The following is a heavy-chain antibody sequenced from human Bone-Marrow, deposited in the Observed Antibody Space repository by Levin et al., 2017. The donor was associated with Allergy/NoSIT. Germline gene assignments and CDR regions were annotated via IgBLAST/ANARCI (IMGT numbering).Heavy chain of an antibody. CDR3: ARAKRGTVTTSYYYYGLDV. D-gene: IGHD4-17*01. Sequence: SETLSLTCTVSGGSINSGDYFWNWIRQPPGKGLEWVGYIYHTGGTYYNPSLKSRVTISLDTSKNQFFLRLNSVTAADTAVYYCARAKRGTVTTSYYYYGLDVWGQGTTVTVSS. CDR2: IYHTGGT. J-gene: IGHJ6*02. CDR1: GGSINSGDYF. V-gene: IGHV4-30-4*01.